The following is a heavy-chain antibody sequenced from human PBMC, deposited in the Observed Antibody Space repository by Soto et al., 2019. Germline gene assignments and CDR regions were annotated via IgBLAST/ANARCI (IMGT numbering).Heavy chain of an antibody. CDR3: SRSIIGYCSGGSCYSYFVI. J-gene: IGHJ3*02. Sequence: QVQLVQSGAEVKKPGASVKVSCKASGYTFTSYGIIWVRQAPGQGLEWMGWISAYNGNTNYAQKLQGRVTMTTDTCASTVYLEVRSRRSDDTAVYYFSRSIIGYCSGGSCYSYFVICGQGTMVTVSS. D-gene: IGHD2-15*01. CDR1: GYTFTSYG. V-gene: IGHV1-18*01. CDR2: ISAYNGNT.